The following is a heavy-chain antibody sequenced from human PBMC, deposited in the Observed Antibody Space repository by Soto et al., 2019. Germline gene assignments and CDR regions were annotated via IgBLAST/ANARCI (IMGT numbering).Heavy chain of an antibody. D-gene: IGHD3-3*02. J-gene: IGHJ4*02. Sequence: QVPLVQSGAEVKKPGASLQVSCKASGYTFTSYGISWVRQAPGQGIEWMGWISGYNGNTNYAQKFQDRVTMITDTATSTAYMELRSLRSDDTAVYYCAREASFVASPKPDYWCQGTLVTVSS. CDR2: ISGYNGNT. V-gene: IGHV1-18*01. CDR1: GYTFTSYG. CDR3: AREASFVASPKPDY.